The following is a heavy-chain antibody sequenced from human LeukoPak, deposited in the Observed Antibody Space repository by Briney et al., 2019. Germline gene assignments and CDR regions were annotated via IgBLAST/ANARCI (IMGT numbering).Heavy chain of an antibody. Sequence: GGSLRLSCAASGFTFSSYAMSWVRQAPGKGLEWVSAISGSGGSTYYADSVKGRFAISRDNSKNTLYLQMNSLRAEDTAVYYCAKDNFFGGSSDYFDYWGQGTLATVSS. CDR3: AKDNFFGGSSDYFDY. V-gene: IGHV3-23*01. CDR1: GFTFSSYA. J-gene: IGHJ4*02. D-gene: IGHD6-6*01. CDR2: ISGSGGST.